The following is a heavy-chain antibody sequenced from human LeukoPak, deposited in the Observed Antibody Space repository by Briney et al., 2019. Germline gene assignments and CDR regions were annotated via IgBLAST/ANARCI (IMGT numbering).Heavy chain of an antibody. CDR3: AVEAIIPATGAFQH. V-gene: IGHV3-74*01. CDR2: INSDGSST. D-gene: IGHD3-22*01. Sequence: GGSLRLSCAASGFTFSSYWMHWVRQAPGKGLVWVSRINSDGSSTSYADSAKGRFTISRDNAKNTLYLQMNSLRAEDTAVYYCAVEAIIPATGAFQHWGQGTLVTVSS. J-gene: IGHJ1*01. CDR1: GFTFSSYW.